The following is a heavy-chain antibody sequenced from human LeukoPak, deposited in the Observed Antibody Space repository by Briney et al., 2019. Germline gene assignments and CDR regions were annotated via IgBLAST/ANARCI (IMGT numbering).Heavy chain of an antibody. D-gene: IGHD4-17*01. V-gene: IGHV3-30*02. J-gene: IGHJ4*02. Sequence: GGSIRLSCATSGFTFSRFGVHWVRQAPDKGLEWVAFIRHDGSRTYCGDSVKGRCTVSRDTSKNTVFLQVASLTADDTAVYYCAKDNGDYLTPDNWGQGTLVTVSS. CDR1: GFTFSRFG. CDR3: AKDNGDYLTPDN. CDR2: IRHDGSRT.